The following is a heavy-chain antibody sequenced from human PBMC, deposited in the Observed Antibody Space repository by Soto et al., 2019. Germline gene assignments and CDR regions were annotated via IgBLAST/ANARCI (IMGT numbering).Heavy chain of an antibody. CDR3: ARDNYGDLLGKYNWFDP. V-gene: IGHV4-59*01. J-gene: IGHJ5*02. Sequence: SETLSLTCTVSGGSISSYYWSWIRQPPGKGLEWIGYIYYSGSTNYNPSLKSRVTISVDTSKNQFSLKLSSVTAADTAVYYCARDNYGDLLGKYNWFDPWGQGTLVTVSS. CDR1: GGSISSYY. CDR2: IYYSGST. D-gene: IGHD4-17*01.